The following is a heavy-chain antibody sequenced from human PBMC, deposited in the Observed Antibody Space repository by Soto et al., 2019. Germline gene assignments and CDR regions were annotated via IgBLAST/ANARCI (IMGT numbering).Heavy chain of an antibody. Sequence: QVQLVESGGGVVQPGRSLRLSCAVSGFTFSSHGMHWVRQAPGKGLEWVAVIWYDGSKKYYAGSVKGRFTISRDDSKNTLYMEMNSLRAEDTAVYYCARDPASSMDVWGQGTTVIVSS. D-gene: IGHD6-25*01. CDR3: ARDPASSMDV. CDR2: IWYDGSKK. V-gene: IGHV3-33*01. J-gene: IGHJ6*02. CDR1: GFTFSSHG.